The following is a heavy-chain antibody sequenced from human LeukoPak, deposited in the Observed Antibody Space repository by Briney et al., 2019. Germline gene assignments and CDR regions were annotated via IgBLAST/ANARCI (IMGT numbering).Heavy chain of an antibody. CDR2: IYYSGST. D-gene: IGHD2-2*01. Sequence: SSETLSLTCTVSGGSISSYYWSWIRQPPGKGLEWIGYIYYSGSTNYNPSLKSRVTISVDTSKNQFSLKLSSVTAADTAVYYCARAGGYCSSTSCPQGWFDPWGQGTLVTVSS. V-gene: IGHV4-59*08. CDR3: ARAGGYCSSTSCPQGWFDP. CDR1: GGSISSYY. J-gene: IGHJ5*02.